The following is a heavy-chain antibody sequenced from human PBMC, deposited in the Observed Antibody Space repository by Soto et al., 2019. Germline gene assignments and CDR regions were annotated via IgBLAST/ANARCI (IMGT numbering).Heavy chain of an antibody. D-gene: IGHD6-19*01. CDR1: GFTFSSSA. CDR3: ARCTVDTIVTSGWCHYLDP. J-gene: IGHJ5*02. Sequence: EVQLLDSGGGLVQPGGSLRLSCAASGFTFSSSAMSWVRQAPGKGLEWVSAVSGSGGTTYYADSVRGRFTISRDNSKNTLYLQTNNLRAEDTAIYFCARCTVDTIVTSGWCHYLDPWGQGTLVTVSS. V-gene: IGHV3-23*01. CDR2: VSGSGGTT.